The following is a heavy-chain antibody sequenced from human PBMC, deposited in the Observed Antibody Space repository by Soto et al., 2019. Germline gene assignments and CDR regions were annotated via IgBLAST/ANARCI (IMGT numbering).Heavy chain of an antibody. CDR2: IGGSGGST. CDR3: AEDLYDSSDSYDY. CDR1: GFTFSSYA. Sequence: EVQLLKSGGGLVQPGGSLRLSCAGSGFTFSSYAMSWVRQAPGKGLEWFSAIGGSGGSTYYADSVRGRFTISRDNSKNTLYLQMNSLRAEDTAVYYCAEDLYDSSDSYDYWGQGTLVTVSS. J-gene: IGHJ4*02. V-gene: IGHV3-23*01. D-gene: IGHD3-22*01.